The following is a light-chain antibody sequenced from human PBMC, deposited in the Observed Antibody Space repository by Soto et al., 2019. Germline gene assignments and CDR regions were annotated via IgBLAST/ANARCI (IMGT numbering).Light chain of an antibody. CDR1: SSNIGAGYD. J-gene: IGLJ2*01. Sequence: QSVLTQPPSVSGAPGQRVTISCAGSSSNIGAGYDVHWYQQLPGTAPKLLIYGNIRRPSGVPDRFSGSKSGTSASLAITGLQAEDEADYYCQSYDSILSASVFGGGTKLTGL. CDR2: GNI. CDR3: QSYDSILSASV. V-gene: IGLV1-40*01.